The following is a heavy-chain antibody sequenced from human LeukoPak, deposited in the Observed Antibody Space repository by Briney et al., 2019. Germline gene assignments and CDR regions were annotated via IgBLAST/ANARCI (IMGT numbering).Heavy chain of an antibody. D-gene: IGHD3-3*01. CDR3: ATCPTDKYDDDHADY. CDR1: GVMFNNDW. CDR2: IKEDGSEK. Sequence: GGSLRLSCAASGVMFNNDWMSWVRQAPGEGLGWGANIKEDGSEKYYVDSVKGRFTIPRDNAKNLLYLQMNSLRAEDTAVYYCATCPTDKYDDDHADYWGQGSLVTVSS. V-gene: IGHV3-7*01. J-gene: IGHJ4*02.